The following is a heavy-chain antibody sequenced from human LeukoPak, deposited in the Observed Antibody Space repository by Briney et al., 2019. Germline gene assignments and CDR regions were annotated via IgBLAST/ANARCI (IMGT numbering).Heavy chain of an antibody. Sequence: SVKVSCKASGGTFSSYAISWVRQAPGQGLEWMGRIIPIFGTANYAQKFQGRVTITTDESTSTAYMELSSLSSEDTAVYYCARENLWQGYDILTGYFGNNWFDPWGQGTLVTVSS. CDR1: GGTFSSYA. V-gene: IGHV1-69*05. D-gene: IGHD3-9*01. CDR2: IIPIFGTA. CDR3: ARENLWQGYDILTGYFGNNWFDP. J-gene: IGHJ5*02.